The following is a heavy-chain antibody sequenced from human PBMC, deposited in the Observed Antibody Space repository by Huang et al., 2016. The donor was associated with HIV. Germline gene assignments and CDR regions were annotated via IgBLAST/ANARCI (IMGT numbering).Heavy chain of an antibody. Sequence: QLQLQESGPGLVKPSETLSLTCTVSGGSISSSSYYWGWIRQPPGKGLEWIGGIYYSGGTYDNPSLKSRVTISVDTSKNQFSLKLSSVTAADTAVYYCARHKGSSPFYFDYWGQGTLVTVSS. CDR2: IYYSGGT. CDR1: GGSISSSSYY. CDR3: ARHKGSSPFYFDY. J-gene: IGHJ4*02. D-gene: IGHD1-26*01. V-gene: IGHV4-39*01.